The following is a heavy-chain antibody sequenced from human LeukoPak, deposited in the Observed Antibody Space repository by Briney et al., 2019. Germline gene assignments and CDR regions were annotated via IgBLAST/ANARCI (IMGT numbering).Heavy chain of an antibody. V-gene: IGHV3-23*01. Sequence: PGGSLRLSCAASGFRFDSYAMSWVRQAPGGGLEWVSGISGTAGRAYYADSVKGRFTISRANSKSALYLQMNSLRGDDTAIYFCAKGGFDTAMVTSWYFDVWGRGTPVTVSS. CDR2: ISGTAGRA. J-gene: IGHJ2*01. CDR3: AKGGFDTAMVTSWYFDV. D-gene: IGHD5-18*01. CDR1: GFRFDSYA.